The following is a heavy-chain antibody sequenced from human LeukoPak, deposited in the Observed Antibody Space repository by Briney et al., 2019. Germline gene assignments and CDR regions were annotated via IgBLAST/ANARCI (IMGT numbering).Heavy chain of an antibody. CDR2: ISSSSSTI. J-gene: IGHJ5*02. CDR1: GSTFSSNS. CDR3: ARDPALGSAAGPGNWFDP. V-gene: IGHV3-48*01. Sequence: PGGSLRLSRAASGSTFSSNSMNWVRQAPGKGLEWVSYISSSSSTIYYADSVKGRFTISRDNAKNSLYLQMNSLRAEDTAVYYCARDPALGSAAGPGNWFDPWGQGTLVTVSS. D-gene: IGHD6-13*01.